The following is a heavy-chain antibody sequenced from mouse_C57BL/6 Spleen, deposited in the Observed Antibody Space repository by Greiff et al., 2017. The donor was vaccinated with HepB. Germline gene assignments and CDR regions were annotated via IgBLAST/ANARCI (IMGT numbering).Heavy chain of an antibody. CDR2: ISNGGGST. CDR3: ARHRQLGFDY. D-gene: IGHD4-1*02. J-gene: IGHJ2*01. CDR1: GFTFSDYY. V-gene: IGHV5-12*01. Sequence: EVKLVESGGGLVQPGGSLKLSCAASGFTFSDYYMYWVRQTPEKRLEWVAYISNGGGSTYYPDTVKGRFTISRANAKNTLYLQMSRLKSEDTAMYYCARHRQLGFDYWGQGTTLTVSS.